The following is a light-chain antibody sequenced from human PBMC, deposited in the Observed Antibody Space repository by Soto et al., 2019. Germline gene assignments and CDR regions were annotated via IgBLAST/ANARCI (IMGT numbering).Light chain of an antibody. V-gene: IGLV1-40*01. CDR2: GNN. J-gene: IGLJ2*01. CDR1: SSNIGTSYD. Sequence: QSVLTQPPSVSGATGQRVTISCTGSSSNIGTSYDVHWYQQFPGTAPKLLIYGNNTRPSGVPDRFSGSKSGTSASLAITGLQVEDDADYYCQSYDSSLSGVLFGGGTTLTVL. CDR3: QSYDSSLSGVL.